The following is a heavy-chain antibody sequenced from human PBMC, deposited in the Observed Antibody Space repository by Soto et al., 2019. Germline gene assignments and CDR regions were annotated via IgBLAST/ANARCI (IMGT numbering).Heavy chain of an antibody. CDR1: GYTFTSYG. D-gene: IGHD3-3*01. CDR3: ARDPMVDDFWSGYYYGMDV. Sequence: ASVKVSCKASGYTFTSYGISWVRQAPGQGLEWMGWISAYNGNTNYAQKLQGRVTMTTDTSTSTAYMELRSLRSGDTAVYYCARDPMVDDFWSGYYYGMDVWGQGTTVTVSS. CDR2: ISAYNGNT. V-gene: IGHV1-18*01. J-gene: IGHJ6*02.